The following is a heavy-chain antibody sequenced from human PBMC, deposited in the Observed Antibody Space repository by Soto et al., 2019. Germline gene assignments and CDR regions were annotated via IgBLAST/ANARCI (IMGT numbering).Heavy chain of an antibody. D-gene: IGHD1-1*01. CDR3: TGGMGWTGRTSDY. Sequence: HPGGSLRLSCAASGFTFYSYWMHWVRQAPGKGLVWVSRINSDGSTTNYADSVQGRFTISRDNAKNTLYLQMNSLRAEDTAVYYCTGGMGWTGRTSDYWGQGTLVTVSS. CDR2: INSDGSTT. J-gene: IGHJ4*02. CDR1: GFTFYSYW. V-gene: IGHV3-74*01.